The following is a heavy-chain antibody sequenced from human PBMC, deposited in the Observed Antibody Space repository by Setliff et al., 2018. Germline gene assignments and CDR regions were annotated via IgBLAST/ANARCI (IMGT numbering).Heavy chain of an antibody. Sequence: ASVKVSCKASGYIFTNYGMHWVRQAPGQRLEWMGWINVGNGNTKDSQKFQGGVTITRDTSASTAYMELSSLRSEDTAVYYCARSGPYSSSSHFDYWGQGTLVTVSS. D-gene: IGHD6-13*01. CDR2: INVGNGNT. J-gene: IGHJ4*02. V-gene: IGHV1-3*01. CDR3: ARSGPYSSSSHFDY. CDR1: GYIFTNYG.